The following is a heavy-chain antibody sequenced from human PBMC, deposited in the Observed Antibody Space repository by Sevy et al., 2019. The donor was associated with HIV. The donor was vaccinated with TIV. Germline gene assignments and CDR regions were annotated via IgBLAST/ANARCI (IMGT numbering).Heavy chain of an antibody. D-gene: IGHD3-3*01. CDR3: ARSNPFYDFLSGYMTSGYFDF. Sequence: SETLSLTCIVSGDSISSSSYYWGWIRQPPGKGLEWIASISYSGNTYYNPSLKSRTTMSIDTSKNQFFLTFNSVTAPDAAVYYCARSNPFYDFLSGYMTSGYFDFWGPGTLVTVSS. CDR2: ISYSGNT. CDR1: GDSISSSSYY. V-gene: IGHV4-39*01. J-gene: IGHJ4*02.